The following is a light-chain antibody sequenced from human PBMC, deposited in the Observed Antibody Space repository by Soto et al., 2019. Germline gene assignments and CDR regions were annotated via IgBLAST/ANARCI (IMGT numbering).Light chain of an antibody. Sequence: IVLTQSPGTLSLSPGERATLSCRASQSVSSNYLAWYQQKLGQAPRLLIYGASSRATGIPDRFSGSGSGTDFTLTISRLEPEDFAVYYCQQYGTSRATFGQGTKVDIK. CDR3: QQYGTSRAT. CDR2: GAS. CDR1: QSVSSNY. V-gene: IGKV3-20*01. J-gene: IGKJ1*01.